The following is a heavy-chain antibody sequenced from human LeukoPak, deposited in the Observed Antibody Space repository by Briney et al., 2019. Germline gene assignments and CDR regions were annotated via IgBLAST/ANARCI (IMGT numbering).Heavy chain of an antibody. D-gene: IGHD6-6*01. V-gene: IGHV1-2*02. CDR3: ARWYSSSTLYGMDV. J-gene: IGHJ6*02. CDR2: INPNSGGT. CDR1: GYTFTGYY. Sequence: ASVKVSFKASGYTFTGYYMRWVRQAPGQGLEWMGWINPNSGGTNYAQKFQGRVTMTRDTSISTAYMELSRLRSDDTAVYYCARWYSSSTLYGMDVWGQGTTVTVSS.